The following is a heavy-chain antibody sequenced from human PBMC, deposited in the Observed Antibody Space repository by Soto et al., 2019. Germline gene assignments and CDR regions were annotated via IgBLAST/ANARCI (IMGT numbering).Heavy chain of an antibody. Sequence: SETLSLTCAVYGGSFSGYYWSWIRQPPGKGLEGRGEINHSGSTNYNPSLKSRVTISVDTSKNHFALKLMSLTAADAAVYYCWRGPSSYCSSTSCYKADPWGQGTLVTVSS. CDR2: INHSGST. CDR1: GGSFSGYY. J-gene: IGHJ5*02. D-gene: IGHD2-2*02. V-gene: IGHV4-34*01. CDR3: WRGPSSYCSSTSCYKADP.